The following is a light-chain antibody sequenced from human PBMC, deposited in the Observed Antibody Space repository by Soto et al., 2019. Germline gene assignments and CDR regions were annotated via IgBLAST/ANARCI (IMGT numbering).Light chain of an antibody. CDR1: SSNIGAGYE. J-gene: IGLJ3*02. Sequence: QLVLTQPPSVSGAPGQRVTISCTGTSSNIGAGYEVHWYQQLPGTAPKLLIYVNSNRPSGVPDRFSGSKSGTSASLAITGLQPEDEADYYCQSYDSSLSGSRVFGGGTKLTVL. CDR3: QSYDSSLSGSRV. CDR2: VNS. V-gene: IGLV1-40*01.